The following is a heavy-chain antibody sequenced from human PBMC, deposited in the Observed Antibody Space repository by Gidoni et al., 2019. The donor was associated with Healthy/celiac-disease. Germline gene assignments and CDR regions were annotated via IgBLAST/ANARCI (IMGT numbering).Heavy chain of an antibody. J-gene: IGHJ3*02. CDR1: GGSISSYY. CDR3: ARDCSSTSCYHDAFDI. Sequence: QVQLQESGPGLVKPSETLSLTCTVSGGSISSYYWSWIRQPPGKGLEWIGYIYYSGSTNYNPSLKSRVTISVDTSKNQFSLKLSSVTAADTAVYYCARDCSSTSCYHDAFDIWGQGTMVTVSS. D-gene: IGHD2-2*01. CDR2: IYYSGST. V-gene: IGHV4-59*01.